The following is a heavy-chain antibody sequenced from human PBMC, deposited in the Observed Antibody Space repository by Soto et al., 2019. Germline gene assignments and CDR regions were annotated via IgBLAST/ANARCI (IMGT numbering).Heavy chain of an antibody. V-gene: IGHV4-59*01. D-gene: IGHD6-19*01. Sequence: TSETLSLTCTVSGGSMNNIYWSWIRQSPEKGLEWVGYIYYNGNTNYNPSLKSRVTMSVDTSKNQFSLKLTSVTSADTAVYFCARGGWSVDLWGRRILVTVSS. CDR1: GGSMNNIY. J-gene: IGHJ5*02. CDR3: ARGGWSVDL. CDR2: IYYNGNT.